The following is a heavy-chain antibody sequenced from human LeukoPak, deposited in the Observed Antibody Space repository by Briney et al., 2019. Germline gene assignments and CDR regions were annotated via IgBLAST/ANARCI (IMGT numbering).Heavy chain of an antibody. V-gene: IGHV4-39*07. CDR3: ARGIRPVGYYYYMDV. CDR2: IYYSGST. J-gene: IGHJ6*03. Sequence: SETLSLTCTVSGGSISSSSYYWGWIRQPPGKGLEWIGSIYYSGSTYYNPSLKSRVTISVDTSKNQFSLKLSSVTAADTAVYYCARGIRPVGYYYYMDVWGKGTTVTVSS. CDR1: GGSISSSSYY.